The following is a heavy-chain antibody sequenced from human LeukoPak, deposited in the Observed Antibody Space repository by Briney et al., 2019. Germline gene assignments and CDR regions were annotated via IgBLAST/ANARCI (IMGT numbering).Heavy chain of an antibody. V-gene: IGHV1-2*02. Sequence: AAVTVSYMASGYTFTDHYMHWVRQAPGQGLEWMGWINPNSGGTNYAQKFQGRVTMTRDTSISTAYMELSRLRSDDTAVYYCARSYGDYWGQGTLVTVSS. CDR3: ARSYGDY. J-gene: IGHJ4*02. D-gene: IGHD1-26*01. CDR1: GYTFTDHY. CDR2: INPNSGGT.